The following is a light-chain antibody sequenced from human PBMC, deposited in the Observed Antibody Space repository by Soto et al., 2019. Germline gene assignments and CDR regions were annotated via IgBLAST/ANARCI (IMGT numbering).Light chain of an antibody. Sequence: QSALTQPRSVSGSPGQSVTISCTGTSSDIGGYNYVSWYQQHPGKAPKLMIYDVIKRPSGVPDRFSGSKSGNKASLTIYGLQAEDEADYYCCSYAGSYTHVFGTGTKLTVL. CDR2: DVI. J-gene: IGLJ1*01. CDR3: CSYAGSYTHV. V-gene: IGLV2-11*01. CDR1: SSDIGGYNY.